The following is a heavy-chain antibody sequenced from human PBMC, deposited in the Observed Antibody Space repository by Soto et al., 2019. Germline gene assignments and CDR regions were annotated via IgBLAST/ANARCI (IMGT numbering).Heavy chain of an antibody. J-gene: IGHJ5*02. D-gene: IGHD2-15*01. V-gene: IGHV1-69*13. CDR1: GYTFASYY. Sequence: SVKVSCKASGYTFASYYMHWVRQAPGQGLEWLGRIIPIFGTRDYAQKFQGRVTITADDSTTTAYMELSSLRSDDTAVYYCAKDGGREGYFGNWFDPWGQGTLVTVSS. CDR2: IIPIFGTR. CDR3: AKDGGREGYFGNWFDP.